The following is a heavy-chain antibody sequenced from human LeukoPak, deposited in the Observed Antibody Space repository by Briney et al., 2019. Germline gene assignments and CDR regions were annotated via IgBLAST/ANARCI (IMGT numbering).Heavy chain of an antibody. Sequence: ASVKVSCKASGYTFTSYDINWVRQATGQGLEWMGWMNPNSGNTGHAQKFQGRVTMTRNTSISTAYMELSSLRSEDTAVYYCARIGLGENYYDSSGSGFDYWGQGTLVTVSS. D-gene: IGHD3-22*01. CDR3: ARIGLGENYYDSSGSGFDY. J-gene: IGHJ4*02. CDR2: MNPNSGNT. V-gene: IGHV1-8*01. CDR1: GYTFTSYD.